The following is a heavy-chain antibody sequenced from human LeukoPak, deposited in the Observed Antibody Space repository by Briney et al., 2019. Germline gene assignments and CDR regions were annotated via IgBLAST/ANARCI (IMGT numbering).Heavy chain of an antibody. CDR3: ARDFGQLWFGELLSGWGSDDAFDI. CDR1: GGSISSDSYY. D-gene: IGHD3-10*01. Sequence: KPSETLSLTCTVSGGSISSDSYYWTWIRQPAGKGLEWIGRIYTSGSTNYNPSLRSRVTMSLDTSKNHFSLKLSSVTAADTAVYYCARDFGQLWFGELLSGWGSDDAFDIWGQGTMVTVSS. V-gene: IGHV4-61*02. J-gene: IGHJ3*02. CDR2: IYTSGST.